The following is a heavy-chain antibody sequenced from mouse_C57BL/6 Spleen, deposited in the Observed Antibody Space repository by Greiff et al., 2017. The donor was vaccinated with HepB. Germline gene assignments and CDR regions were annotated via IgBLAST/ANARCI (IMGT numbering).Heavy chain of an antibody. Sequence: VKLQQSGPELVKPGASVKISCKASGYAFSSSWMNWVKQRPGKGLEWIGRIYPGDGDTNYNGKFKGKATLTADKSSSTAYMQLSSLTSEDSAFYFCARLGVGSLGYYAMDYWGQGTSVTVSS. CDR3: ARLGVGSLGYYAMDY. D-gene: IGHD6-2*01. J-gene: IGHJ4*01. CDR1: GYAFSSSW. V-gene: IGHV1-82*01. CDR2: IYPGDGDT.